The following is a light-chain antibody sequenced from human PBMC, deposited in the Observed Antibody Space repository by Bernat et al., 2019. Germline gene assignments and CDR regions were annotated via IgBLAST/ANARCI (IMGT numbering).Light chain of an antibody. CDR1: SSDVGDNNF. J-gene: IGLJ1*01. CDR3: SSYTTSSAPYYV. CDR2: DVS. V-gene: IGLV2-14*03. Sequence: QSALTQPASVSGSPGQSITISCTGTSSDVGDNNFVSWYQQRPGKAPKLVIYDVSNRPSGVSTRFSGSKSGNTASQTISGLQSEDEADYFCSSYTTSSAPYYVFGTGTKVTVL.